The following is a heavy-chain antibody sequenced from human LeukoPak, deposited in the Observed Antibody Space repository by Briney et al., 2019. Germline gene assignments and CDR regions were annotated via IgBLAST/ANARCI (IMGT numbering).Heavy chain of an antibody. CDR3: ARGDMTQELHFDY. Sequence: SVKVSCKASGGTFSSYAISWVRQAPGQGLEWMGGIIPIFGSANYAQKFQGRVTITTDESTSTAYMELSSLRSEDTAVYYCARGDMTQELHFDYWGQGTLVTVSS. V-gene: IGHV1-69*05. D-gene: IGHD1-26*01. J-gene: IGHJ4*02. CDR2: IIPIFGSA. CDR1: GGTFSSYA.